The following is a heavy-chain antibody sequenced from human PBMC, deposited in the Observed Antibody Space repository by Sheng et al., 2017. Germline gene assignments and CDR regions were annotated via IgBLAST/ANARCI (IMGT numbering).Heavy chain of an antibody. V-gene: IGHV3-73*02. CDR1: GFSFSGSA. CDR2: IRSKANSYAT. CDR3: TRLGIAVAGTTVWFDP. J-gene: IGHJ5*02. D-gene: IGHD6-19*01. Sequence: EVQLVESGGGLVQPGGSLRLSCAASGFSFSGSAMHWVRQASGKGLEWVGRIRSKANSYATAYAASVKGRFTISRDDSKNTAYLQMNSLKTEDTAVYYCTRLGIAVAGTTVWFDPWGQGTPGHRLL.